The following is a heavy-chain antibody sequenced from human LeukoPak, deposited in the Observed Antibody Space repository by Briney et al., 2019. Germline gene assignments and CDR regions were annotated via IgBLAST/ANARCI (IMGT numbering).Heavy chain of an antibody. D-gene: IGHD3-3*01. CDR3: ARDLEGRKYYDFWSGYYGWDYYYGMDV. CDR1: GFTFSSYG. CDR2: IWYDGSNK. V-gene: IGHV3-33*08. J-gene: IGHJ6*02. Sequence: HPGGSLRLSCAASGFTFSSYGMHWVRQAPGKGLEWVAVIWYDGSNKYYADSVKGRFTISRDNSKNTLYLQMNSLRAEDTAVYYCARDLEGRKYYDFWSGYYGWDYYYGMDVWGQGTTVTVSS.